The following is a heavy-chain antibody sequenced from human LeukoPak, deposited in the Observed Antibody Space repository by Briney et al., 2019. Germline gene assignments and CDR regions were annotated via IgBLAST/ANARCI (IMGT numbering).Heavy chain of an antibody. D-gene: IGHD1-26*01. CDR3: ARGGTSGSLIY. V-gene: IGHV3-74*01. CDR2: INSDGSST. Sequence: PGRSLRLSCAASGFTFSSYWMHWVRQAPGKGLVWVSRINSDGSSTSYADSVKGRFTISRDNAKNTLYLQMNSLRAEDTAVYYCARGGTSGSLIYWGQGTLVTVSS. CDR1: GFTFSSYW. J-gene: IGHJ4*02.